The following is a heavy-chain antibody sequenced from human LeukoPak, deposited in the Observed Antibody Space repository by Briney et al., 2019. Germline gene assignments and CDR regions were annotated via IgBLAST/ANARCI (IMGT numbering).Heavy chain of an antibody. D-gene: IGHD3-22*01. J-gene: IGHJ4*02. Sequence: PGGSLRLSCAASGFTFSSYRMNWVRQAPGKGLEWVSSISSSSSYIYYADSVKGRFTISRDNAKNSLYLQMNSLRAEDTAVYYCARDGWGNYYDSSGYSRWGQGTLVTVSS. CDR3: ARDGWGNYYDSSGYSR. CDR2: ISSSSSYI. V-gene: IGHV3-21*01. CDR1: GFTFSSYR.